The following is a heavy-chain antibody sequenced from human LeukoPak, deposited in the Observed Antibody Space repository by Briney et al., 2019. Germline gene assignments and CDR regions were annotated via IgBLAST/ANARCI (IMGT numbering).Heavy chain of an antibody. V-gene: IGHV4-61*01. Sequence: PSETLSLTCTVSGGSVSSGSYYWSWIRQPPGKGLEWIGYIYYSGSTNYNPSLKSRVTISVDTSKNQVSLKLSSVTAADTAVYYWATSAGGRSPGWFNPWGQGTLVTVS. D-gene: IGHD3-16*01. CDR1: GGSVSSGSYY. CDR2: IYYSGST. CDR3: ATSAGGRSPGWFNP. J-gene: IGHJ5*02.